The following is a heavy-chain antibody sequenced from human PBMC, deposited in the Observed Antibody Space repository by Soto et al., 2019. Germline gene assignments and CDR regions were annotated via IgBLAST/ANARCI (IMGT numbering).Heavy chain of an antibody. Sequence: QVQLQESGPGLVKPSQTLSLTCTVSGGSISSGDYYWSWIRQPPGKGLEWIGYIYYSGSTYYNPSLKSRVTISVDTSTNQCSLKLSSVTAADTAVYYCAREECSSTSCYRPPGYYGMDVWGQGTTVTVSS. CDR3: AREECSSTSCYRPPGYYGMDV. J-gene: IGHJ6*02. CDR2: IYYSGST. V-gene: IGHV4-30-4*01. CDR1: GGSISSGDYY. D-gene: IGHD2-2*01.